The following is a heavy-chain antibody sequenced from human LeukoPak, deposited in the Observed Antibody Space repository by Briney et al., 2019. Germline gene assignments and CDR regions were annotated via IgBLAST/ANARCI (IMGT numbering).Heavy chain of an antibody. J-gene: IGHJ6*02. D-gene: IGHD2-2*01. CDR1: GFTFSNYA. CDR2: VSSNGGYT. CDR3: ARAHCSSTSCYGYYYYGMDV. Sequence: PGGSLRLSCAGSGFTFSNYAIHWVRQAPGKGLEYVSAVSSNGGYTYYAKSVKGRFTISRDNSKNTLYLQMNSLRAEDTAVYYCARAHCSSTSCYGYYYYGMDVWGQGTTVTVSS. V-gene: IGHV3-64*01.